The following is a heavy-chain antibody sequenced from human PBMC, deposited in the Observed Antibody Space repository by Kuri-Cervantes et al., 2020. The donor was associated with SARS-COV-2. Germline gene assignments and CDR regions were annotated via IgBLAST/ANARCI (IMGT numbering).Heavy chain of an antibody. Sequence: SVKVSCKASGGTFSTHVFSWVQQVPGQGLEWMGGISPLFGRSKSAQNFQGRLTITADESASIVYMELNNLRSDDTAVYYCAKEKGNTFGFDSWGQGTLVTVSS. D-gene: IGHD3-16*01. CDR3: AKEKGNTFGFDS. CDR2: ISPLFGRS. CDR1: GGTFSTHV. V-gene: IGHV1-69*13. J-gene: IGHJ4*02.